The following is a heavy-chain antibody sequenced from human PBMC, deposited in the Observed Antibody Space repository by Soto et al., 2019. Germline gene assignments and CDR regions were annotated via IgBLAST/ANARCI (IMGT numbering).Heavy chain of an antibody. D-gene: IGHD1-1*01. CDR1: RYIFTAYF. Sequence: QVQLVQSGAEVKKPGASVKVSCKAPRYIFTAYFLHWVRQAPVQGLGWMGWINPNNGATHYGLSFQGRVTMTRDTSISTAYMELSSLRSDDTAVYYCASHDTGARFDPWGQGTLVIVSS. CDR3: ASHDTGARFDP. CDR2: INPNNGAT. J-gene: IGHJ5*02. V-gene: IGHV1-2*02.